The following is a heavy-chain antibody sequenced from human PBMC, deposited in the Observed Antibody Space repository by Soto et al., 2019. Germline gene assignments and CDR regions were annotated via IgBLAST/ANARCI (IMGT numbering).Heavy chain of an antibody. J-gene: IGHJ6*01. D-gene: IGHD2-2*01. Sequence: PAATXSLTCAVSVGSISISNVWSWVRQPPGKGLEWIGEIYHSGSTNYNPSLKSRVTISVDKSKNQFSLKLSSVTAADTAVYYCARSEGGYCSSTSCLYYYYYYGMEVWGHGTTVNV. V-gene: IGHV4-4*02. CDR1: VGSISISNV. CDR2: IYHSGST. CDR3: ARSEGGYCSSTSCLYYYYYYGMEV.